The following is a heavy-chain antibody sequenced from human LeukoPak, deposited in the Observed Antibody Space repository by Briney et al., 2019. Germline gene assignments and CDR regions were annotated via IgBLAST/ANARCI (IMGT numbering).Heavy chain of an antibody. CDR2: IYYSGTI. CDR3: ARQGADYFYHYMDV. Sequence: KPSETLSLTCTVSGGSIDSSSYYWDWIRQPPGKGLEWLGNIYYSGTIFYTSSLKSRVTISADMSKNQFSLRLTSVTAADTAVYYCARQGADYFYHYMDVWGKGTTVIVSS. CDR1: GGSIDSSSYY. J-gene: IGHJ6*03. V-gene: IGHV4-39*01. D-gene: IGHD3-16*01.